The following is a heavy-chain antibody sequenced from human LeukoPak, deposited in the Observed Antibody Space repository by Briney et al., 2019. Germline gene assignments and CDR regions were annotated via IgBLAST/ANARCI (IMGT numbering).Heavy chain of an antibody. D-gene: IGHD3-22*01. CDR3: TTDNYDSSGYYPDY. CDR2: IKSKTDGGTT. V-gene: IGHV3-15*01. J-gene: IGHJ4*02. Sequence: PGGSLRLSCAASGFTFSNAWMSWVRQAPGKGLEWVGRIKSKTDGGTTDYAAPVKGRFTISRDDSKNTLYLQMNSLKTEDTAVYYCTTDNYDSSGYYPDYWGQGTLVTVSS. CDR1: GFTFSNAW.